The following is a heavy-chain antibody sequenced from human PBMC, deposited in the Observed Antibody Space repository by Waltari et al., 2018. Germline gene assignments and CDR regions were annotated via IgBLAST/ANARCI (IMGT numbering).Heavy chain of an antibody. CDR3: ARIAAAVD. V-gene: IGHV4-59*11. Sequence: QVQLQESGPGLVKPSETLSLTCTVSGGSISSHYWSWIRQPPGKGLEWIGYIYYSGSTNYNPSLKSRVTISVDTSKNQFSLKLSSVTAADTAVYYCARIAAAVDWGQGTLVTVSS. D-gene: IGHD6-13*01. J-gene: IGHJ4*02. CDR1: GGSISSHY. CDR2: IYYSGST.